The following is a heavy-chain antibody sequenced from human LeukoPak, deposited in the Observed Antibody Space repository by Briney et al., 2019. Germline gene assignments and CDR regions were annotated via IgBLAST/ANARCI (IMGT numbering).Heavy chain of an antibody. D-gene: IGHD5-18*01. V-gene: IGHV1-18*01. Sequence: ASVRVSCTASGYTFTSYGISWVRQAPGQGLEWMGWISAYNGNTNYAQTLQGRDTMTTDTSTSTAYMEMRSLRSDDTAVYYCAREGYSYGLNWFDPWGQGTLVTVSS. J-gene: IGHJ5*02. CDR3: AREGYSYGLNWFDP. CDR1: GYTFTSYG. CDR2: ISAYNGNT.